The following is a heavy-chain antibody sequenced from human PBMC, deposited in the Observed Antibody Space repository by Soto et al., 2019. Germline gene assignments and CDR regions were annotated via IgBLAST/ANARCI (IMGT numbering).Heavy chain of an antibody. CDR3: ARTKSSGSSVDY. D-gene: IGHD1-26*01. CDR2: IYYSGST. Sequence: SSETLSLTCTVSGGSISSYYWSWIRQPPGKGLEWIGYIYYSGSTNYNPSLKSRVTISVDTSKNQFSLKLSSVTAADTAVYYCARTKSSGSSVDYWGQGTLVTVSS. J-gene: IGHJ4*02. CDR1: GGSISSYY. V-gene: IGHV4-59*08.